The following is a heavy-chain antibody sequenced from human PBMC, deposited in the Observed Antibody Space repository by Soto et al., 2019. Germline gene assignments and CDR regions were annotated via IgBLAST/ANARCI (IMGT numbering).Heavy chain of an antibody. CDR2: IWYDGSNK. D-gene: IGHD6-13*01. CDR3: ARDQAAAGNFDY. Sequence: GGSLRLSCAASGFTFSSYGMHWVRQAPGKALEWVAVIWYDGSNKYYADSVKGRFTISRDNSKNTLYLQMNSLRAEDTAVYYCARDQAAAGNFDYWGQGTLVTVSS. J-gene: IGHJ4*02. CDR1: GFTFSSYG. V-gene: IGHV3-33*01.